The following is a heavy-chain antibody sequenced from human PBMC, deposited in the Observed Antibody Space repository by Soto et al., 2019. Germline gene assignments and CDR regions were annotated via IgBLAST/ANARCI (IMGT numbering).Heavy chain of an antibody. Sequence: SETLSLTCAVYGGSFSGYYWSWIRQPPGKGLEWIGEINHSGSTNYNPSLKSRVTISVDTSKNQFSLKLSSVTAADTAVYYCARGVTMVRGVIIPWFDPWGQGTLVTVSS. CDR2: INHSGST. CDR1: GGSFSGYY. CDR3: ARGVTMVRGVIIPWFDP. V-gene: IGHV4-34*01. D-gene: IGHD3-10*01. J-gene: IGHJ5*02.